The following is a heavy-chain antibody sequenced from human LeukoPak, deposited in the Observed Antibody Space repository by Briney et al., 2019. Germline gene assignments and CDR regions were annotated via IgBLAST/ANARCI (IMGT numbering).Heavy chain of an antibody. D-gene: IGHD5-12*01. CDR3: ARDRGVAAHLDY. V-gene: IGHV3-33*01. J-gene: IGHJ4*02. Sequence: GRSLRLSCAASGFTFSNYGMHWGRQAPGKGLEWVAVIWFDGTNKYYADSVRGRFTISRDNSKNTLYLQMSSLRAEDTAVYYCARDRGVAAHLDYWGQGTLVTDSS. CDR2: IWFDGTNK. CDR1: GFTFSNYG.